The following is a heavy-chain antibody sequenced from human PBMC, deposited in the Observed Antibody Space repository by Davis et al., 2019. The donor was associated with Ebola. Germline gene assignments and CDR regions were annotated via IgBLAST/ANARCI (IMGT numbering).Heavy chain of an antibody. V-gene: IGHV3-73*01. J-gene: IGHJ4*02. Sequence: GESLKISCAASGFTFSGSAMHWVRQASGKGLEWVGRIRSKANSYETAYAASVKGRFTISRDDSKNTAYLQMNSLKTEDTAVYYCTTGLTIFGVVNDYWGQGTLVTVSS. CDR1: GFTFSGSA. CDR3: TTGLTIFGVVNDY. CDR2: IRSKANSYET. D-gene: IGHD3-3*01.